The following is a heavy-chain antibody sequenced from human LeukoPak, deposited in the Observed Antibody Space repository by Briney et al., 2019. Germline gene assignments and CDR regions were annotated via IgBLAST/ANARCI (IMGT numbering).Heavy chain of an antibody. CDR2: INHSGST. V-gene: IGHV4-34*01. CDR1: GGSFSGYY. Sequence: SSETLSLTCAVYGGSFSGYYWSWIRQPPGKGLEWIGEINHSGSTNYNPSLKSRVTISVDTSKNQFSLKLSSVTAADTAVYYCASRGVSVTRELIDYWGQGTLVTVSS. D-gene: IGHD4-23*01. J-gene: IGHJ4*02. CDR3: ASRGVSVTRELIDY.